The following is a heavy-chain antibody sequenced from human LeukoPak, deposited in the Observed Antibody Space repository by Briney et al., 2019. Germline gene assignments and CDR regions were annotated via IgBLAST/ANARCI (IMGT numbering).Heavy chain of an antibody. D-gene: IGHD1-26*01. CDR2: MNPKSGNT. J-gene: IGHJ4*02. CDR1: GYTFTTND. Sequence: ASVKVSCKASGYTFTTNDINWVRQATGQGLEWLGWMNPKSGNTAYAQKFQGRVTMTRNTSISTAYMELSGLRSEDTAVYYCARAGSYVFDYWGQGTLVTVSS. V-gene: IGHV1-8*01. CDR3: ARAGSYVFDY.